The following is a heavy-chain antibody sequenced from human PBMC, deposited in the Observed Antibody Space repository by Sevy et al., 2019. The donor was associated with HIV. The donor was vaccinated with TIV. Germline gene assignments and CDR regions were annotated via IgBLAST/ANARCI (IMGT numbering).Heavy chain of an antibody. J-gene: IGHJ5*02. CDR1: GDSISTYY. V-gene: IGHV4-59*08. D-gene: IGHD2-2*01. CDR3: AKHVDARWFDP. Sequence: SDTLSLTCTVSGDSISTYYWSWIRQPTGKGLEWIGSVQYRGTTNYNPSLKNRGTISVDASKHQFFLRLNSVTAADSAVYYCAKHVDARWFDPWGQGTLVTVSS. CDR2: VQYRGTT.